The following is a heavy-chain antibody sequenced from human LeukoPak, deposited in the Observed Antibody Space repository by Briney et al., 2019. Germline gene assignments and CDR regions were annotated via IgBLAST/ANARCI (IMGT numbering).Heavy chain of an antibody. CDR3: ATTWGRWPQHHFEY. D-gene: IGHD5-24*01. V-gene: IGHV3-53*01. CDR2: IYSGGST. Sequence: GGSLRLSCAASGFTVSSNYMSWVRQAPGKGLEWVSVIYSGGSTYYADSVKGRFTISRDNAKNTLYLQMNSLRAEDTAVYYCATTWGRWPQHHFEYWGQGTLVTVSS. CDR1: GFTVSSNY. J-gene: IGHJ4*02.